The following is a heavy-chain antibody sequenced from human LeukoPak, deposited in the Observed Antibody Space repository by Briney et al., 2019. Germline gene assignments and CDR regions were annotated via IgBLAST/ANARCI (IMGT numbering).Heavy chain of an antibody. J-gene: IGHJ5*02. CDR2: INHSGST. CDR3: ARGPRIVLMVYASAANWFDP. D-gene: IGHD2-8*01. Sequence: SETLSLTCTVSGDSITSYYWSWIRQPPGKGLEWIGEINHSGSTNYNPSLKSRVTISVDTSKNQFSLKLSSVTAADTAVYYCARGPRIVLMVYASAANWFDPWGQGTLVTVSS. V-gene: IGHV4-34*01. CDR1: GDSITSYY.